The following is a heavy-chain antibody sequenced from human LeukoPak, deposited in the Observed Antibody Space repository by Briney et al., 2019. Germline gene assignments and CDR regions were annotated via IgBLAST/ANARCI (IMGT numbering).Heavy chain of an antibody. Sequence: GGSLRLSCAASGFTFSSYGMHWVRLAPGKGLEWVAFIRYDGSNKYYADSVKGRFTISRDNSKNTLYLQMNSLRAEDTAVYYCAKDSKYGDYVVGMDVWGQGTTVTVSS. D-gene: IGHD4-17*01. CDR2: IRYDGSNK. CDR3: AKDSKYGDYVVGMDV. CDR1: GFTFSSYG. J-gene: IGHJ6*02. V-gene: IGHV3-30*02.